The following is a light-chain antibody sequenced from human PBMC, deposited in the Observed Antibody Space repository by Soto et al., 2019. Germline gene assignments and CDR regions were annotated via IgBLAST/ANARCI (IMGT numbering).Light chain of an antibody. CDR1: QSVSSN. Sequence: EIVMTQSPATLSLSPGERATLSCRASQSVSSNVAWYQQIPGQTPRLLIYGASTRATGIPVRFGGSGSGTEFTLTISSLQSEDFAVYYCHQYDDGPYTFGQGTKVDIK. CDR2: GAS. J-gene: IGKJ2*01. V-gene: IGKV3-15*01. CDR3: HQYDDGPYT.